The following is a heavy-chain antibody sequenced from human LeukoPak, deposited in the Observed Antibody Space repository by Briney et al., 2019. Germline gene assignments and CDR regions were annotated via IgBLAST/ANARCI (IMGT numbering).Heavy chain of an antibody. Sequence: RPGGSLRLSCAASGFTFSSYAMSWVRQAPVKGLEWVSAISGSGGSTYYADSVKGRFTIFRDNSKNTLYLQMNSLRAEDTAVYYCAKDRTTMIVVVTDFDYWGQGTLVTVSS. J-gene: IGHJ4*02. CDR1: GFTFSSYA. CDR2: ISGSGGST. CDR3: AKDRTTMIVVVTDFDY. D-gene: IGHD3-22*01. V-gene: IGHV3-23*01.